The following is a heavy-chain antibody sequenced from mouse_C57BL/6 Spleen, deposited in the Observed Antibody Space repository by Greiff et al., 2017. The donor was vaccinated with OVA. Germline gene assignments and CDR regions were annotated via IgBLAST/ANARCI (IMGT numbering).Heavy chain of an antibody. CDR3: ARRREAYFDY. V-gene: IGHV1-26*01. CDR2: INPNNGGT. J-gene: IGHJ2*01. Sequence: VQLQQSGPELVKPGASVKISCKASGYTFTDYYMNWVKQSHGKSLEWIGDINPNNGGTSYNQKFKVNATLTVDKSSSTAYMELRSLTSEDSAVYYCARRREAYFDYGGKGTTLTVSA. CDR1: GYTFTDYY.